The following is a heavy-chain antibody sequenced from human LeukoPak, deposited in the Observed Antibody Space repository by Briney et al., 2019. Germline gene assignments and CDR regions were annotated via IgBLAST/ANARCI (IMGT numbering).Heavy chain of an antibody. Sequence: GGSLRLSCAASGFPFSNYWMTWVRQAPGKGLEWVANIKQDGSEKYYVDSVKGRFTISRDNAKNSLYLQMNSLRAEDTAVYYCARSETTYYYDSSVYFYYYYGMDVWGQGTTVTVSS. D-gene: IGHD3-22*01. CDR2: IKQDGSEK. CDR1: GFPFSNYW. V-gene: IGHV3-7*01. J-gene: IGHJ6*02. CDR3: ARSETTYYYDSSVYFYYYYGMDV.